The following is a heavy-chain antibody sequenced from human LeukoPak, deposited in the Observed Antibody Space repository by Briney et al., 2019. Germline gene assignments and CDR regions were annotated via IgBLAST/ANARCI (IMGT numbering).Heavy chain of an antibody. CDR3: AEHSSGWYYFDY. Sequence: ASVKVSCKASGYTFTSYVISWVRQSPGQGLEWMGWISAYNGNTNYAQKLQGRVTMTTDTSTSTAYMELRSLRSDDTAVYYCAEHSSGWYYFDYWGQGTLVTVSS. CDR2: ISAYNGNT. D-gene: IGHD6-19*01. CDR1: GYTFTSYV. J-gene: IGHJ4*02. V-gene: IGHV1-18*01.